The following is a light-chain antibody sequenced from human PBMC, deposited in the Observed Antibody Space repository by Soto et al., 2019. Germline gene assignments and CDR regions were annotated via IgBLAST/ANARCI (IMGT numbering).Light chain of an antibody. V-gene: IGKV3-15*01. J-gene: IGKJ2*01. CDR1: QTVRSK. CDR2: GTS. CDR3: QQYGDWPPET. Sequence: EVVMTQSPATLSVSPGERATLSCRASQTVRSKIAWIQQKPGQAPRLLIYGTSTRATGVPARFSGSGSATEFTLSISSLQSEDVAVYYCQQYGDWPPETFGQGTKLEI.